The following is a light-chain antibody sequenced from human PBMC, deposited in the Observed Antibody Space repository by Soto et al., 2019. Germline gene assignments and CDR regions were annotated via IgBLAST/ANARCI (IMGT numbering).Light chain of an antibody. Sequence: AIRMTQSPSSLSASTGDRVTITCRGSQGISSYLAWYQQKPGKAPKLLIYAASNLQSGVPSRFSGSGSGTDFTLTISCLQSEDFATYYCQQYYSYPRLTFGGGTKVDIK. CDR2: AAS. J-gene: IGKJ4*01. CDR1: QGISSY. CDR3: QQYYSYPRLT. V-gene: IGKV1-8*01.